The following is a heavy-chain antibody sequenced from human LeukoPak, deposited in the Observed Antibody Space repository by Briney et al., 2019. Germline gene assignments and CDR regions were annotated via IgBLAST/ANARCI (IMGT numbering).Heavy chain of an antibody. Sequence: GGSLRLSCAASGFTFSDYYMSWIRQAPGKGLEWVSYISSSGSTIYYADSVKGRFTISRDNAKNSLYLQMNSLRAEDTAVYYCARDPPYYSYYMDVWGKGTTVTVSS. V-gene: IGHV3-11*04. CDR1: GFTFSDYY. CDR2: ISSSGSTI. CDR3: ARDPPYYSYYMDV. J-gene: IGHJ6*03.